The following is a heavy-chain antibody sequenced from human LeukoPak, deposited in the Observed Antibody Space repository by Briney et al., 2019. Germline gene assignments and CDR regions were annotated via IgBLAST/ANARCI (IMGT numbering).Heavy chain of an antibody. D-gene: IGHD3-3*01. J-gene: IGHJ6*02. Sequence: ASVKVSCKASGYTFTGYYMHWVRQAPGQGLEWMGWINPNSGGTNYAQKFQGRVTMTRDTSISTAYMELSRLRSDDTAVYYCARDRGARFLEWLFYGMDVWGQGTTVTVS. CDR3: ARDRGARFLEWLFYGMDV. CDR1: GYTFTGYY. V-gene: IGHV1-2*02. CDR2: INPNSGGT.